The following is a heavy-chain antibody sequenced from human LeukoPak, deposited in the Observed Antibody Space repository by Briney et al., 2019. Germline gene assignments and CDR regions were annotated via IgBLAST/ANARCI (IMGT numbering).Heavy chain of an antibody. CDR2: ISGSGGST. J-gene: IGHJ6*02. Sequence: PGGSLRLSCAASGFTFSSYAMSWVRQAPGKGLEWVSAISGSGGSTYYADSVKGRFTISRDNSKNTLYLQMNSLRAEDTAVYYCARAYCSGGSCRFYTSYGMDVWGQGTTVTVSS. CDR1: GFTFSSYA. V-gene: IGHV3-23*01. D-gene: IGHD2-15*01. CDR3: ARAYCSGGSCRFYTSYGMDV.